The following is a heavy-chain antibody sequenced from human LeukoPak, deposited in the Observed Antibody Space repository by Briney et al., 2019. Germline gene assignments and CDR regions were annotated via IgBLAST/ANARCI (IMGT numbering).Heavy chain of an antibody. Sequence: GGSLRLSCAASGFTVSSNYMSWVRQAPGKGLEWVSVIYSGGSTYYADSVKGRFTISRDNSKNTLYLQMNSPRAEDTAVYYCARVSSSGWYAVDYWGQGTLVTVSS. J-gene: IGHJ4*02. CDR3: ARVSSSGWYAVDY. D-gene: IGHD6-13*01. CDR2: IYSGGST. CDR1: GFTVSSNY. V-gene: IGHV3-53*01.